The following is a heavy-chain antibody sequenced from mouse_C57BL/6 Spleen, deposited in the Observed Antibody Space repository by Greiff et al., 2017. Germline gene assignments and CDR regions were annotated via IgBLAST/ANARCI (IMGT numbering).Heavy chain of an antibody. D-gene: IGHD2-3*01. V-gene: IGHV1-69*01. J-gene: IGHJ4*01. CDR1: GYTFTSYW. CDR2: IDPSDSYT. CDR3: ARWLLPRAMDY. Sequence: VQLQQPGAELVMPGASVKLSCKASGYTFTSYWMHWVKQRPGQGLEWIGEIDPSDSYTNYNQKFKGKSTLTVDKSSSTAYMQLSSLTSEDSAVYYCARWLLPRAMDYWGQGTSVTVSS.